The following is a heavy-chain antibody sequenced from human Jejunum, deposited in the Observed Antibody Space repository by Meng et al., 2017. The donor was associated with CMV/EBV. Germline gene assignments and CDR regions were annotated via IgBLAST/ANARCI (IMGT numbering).Heavy chain of an antibody. D-gene: IGHD5-12*01. CDR3: ARDRGYSGYDWSD. Sequence: SGFTVSSNYMPWVRQAPGKGLEWVSVIYNGGKTYYADSVKGRFTISRDNSENTVYLQMNSLRGEDTAVYYCARDRGYSGYDWSDWGQGTLVTVSS. CDR2: IYNGGKT. V-gene: IGHV3-66*02. CDR1: GFTVSSNY. J-gene: IGHJ4*02.